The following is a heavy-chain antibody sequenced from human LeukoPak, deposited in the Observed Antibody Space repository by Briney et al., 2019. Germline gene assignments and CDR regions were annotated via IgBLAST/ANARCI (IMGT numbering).Heavy chain of an antibody. CDR2: IYYSGNT. J-gene: IGHJ5*02. CDR1: GGSIRTSPYY. CDR3: ARHDGDYGTNWFDP. V-gene: IGHV4-39*01. Sequence: PSETLSLTCSVSGGSIRTSPYYWGWIRQPPGKGLEWIGSIYYSGNTYYNPSLKSRVTISLDTSKNQFSLKLSSVTAADTAVYYCARHDGDYGTNWFDPWGQGTLVTVSS. D-gene: IGHD4-17*01.